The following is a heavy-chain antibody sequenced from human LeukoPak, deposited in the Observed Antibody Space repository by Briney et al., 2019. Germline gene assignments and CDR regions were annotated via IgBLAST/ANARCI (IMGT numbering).Heavy chain of an antibody. V-gene: IGHV4-4*07. D-gene: IGHD6-19*01. CDR1: GGSISSYY. Sequence: SETLSLTCTVSGGSISSYYWSWIRQPAGKGLEWIGRIYTSGSTNYNPSLKSRVTMSVDTSKNQFSLKLSSVTAADTAVYYCARDRGAVAGTRPDFDXXXXGTLVTVSS. CDR3: ARDRGAVAGTRPDFDX. J-gene: IGHJ4*02. CDR2: IYTSGST.